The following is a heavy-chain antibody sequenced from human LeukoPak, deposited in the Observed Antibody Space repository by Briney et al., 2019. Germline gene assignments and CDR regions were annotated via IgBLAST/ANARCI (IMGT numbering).Heavy chain of an antibody. V-gene: IGHV4-38-2*02. Sequence: SETLSLTCTVSGYSISRGYSWGWIRQPPGKGLEWIGNIYHSGSTNYSPSLKSRVAISVDTSKNQFSLKLSSVTAADTAVYFCAREDYYNSGGYYLDYWGQGTLVTVSS. CDR3: AREDYYNSGGYYLDY. D-gene: IGHD3-22*01. J-gene: IGHJ4*02. CDR1: GYSISRGYS. CDR2: IYHSGST.